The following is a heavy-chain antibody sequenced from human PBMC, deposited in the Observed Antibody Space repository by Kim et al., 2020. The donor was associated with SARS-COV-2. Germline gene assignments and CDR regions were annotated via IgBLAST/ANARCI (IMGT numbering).Heavy chain of an antibody. J-gene: IGHJ5*02. Sequence: NPALKSRVTISVDTSKNQFSLKLSSVTAADTAVYYCARQARSSWPNWFDPWGQGTLVTVSS. CDR3: ARQARSSWPNWFDP. V-gene: IGHV4-61*07. D-gene: IGHD6-13*01.